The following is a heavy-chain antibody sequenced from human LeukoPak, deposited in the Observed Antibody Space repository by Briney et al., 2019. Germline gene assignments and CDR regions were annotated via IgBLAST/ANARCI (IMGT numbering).Heavy chain of an antibody. Sequence: GASVKVSCKASGYTFTGYYMHWVRQAPGQGLEWMGWINPNSGGTNYAQKFQGRVTMTRDTSISTAYMELSRLRSDDTAVYYCARDVGGGRPRYYFDYWGQGTLVTVSS. J-gene: IGHJ4*02. CDR1: GYTFTGYY. CDR3: ARDVGGGRPRYYFDY. V-gene: IGHV1-2*02. D-gene: IGHD3-16*01. CDR2: INPNSGGT.